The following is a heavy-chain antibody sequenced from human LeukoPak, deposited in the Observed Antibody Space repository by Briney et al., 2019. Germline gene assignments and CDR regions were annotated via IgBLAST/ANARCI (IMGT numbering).Heavy chain of an antibody. D-gene: IGHD6-13*01. J-gene: IGHJ4*02. Sequence: GGSLRLSCAAFGFTFSSYSMNWVRQAPGKGLEWVSSISSSSSYIYYADSVKGRFTISRDNAKNSLYLQMNSLRAEDTAVYYCAREVAAAAYYFDYWGQGTLVTVSS. CDR1: GFTFSSYS. V-gene: IGHV3-21*01. CDR3: AREVAAAAYYFDY. CDR2: ISSSSSYI.